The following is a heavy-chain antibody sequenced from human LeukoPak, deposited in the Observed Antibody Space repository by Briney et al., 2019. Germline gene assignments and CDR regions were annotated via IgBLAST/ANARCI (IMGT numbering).Heavy chain of an antibody. CDR2: IYYSGST. V-gene: IGHV4-31*03. Sequence: SETLSLTCTVSGGSISSGGYYWSWIRQHPGKGLEWIGYIYYSGSTYYNPSLKSRVTISVDTSKNQFSLKLSPVTAADTAVYYCARVPILHTAFDIWGQGTMVTVSS. CDR1: GGSISSGGYY. J-gene: IGHJ3*02. CDR3: ARVPILHTAFDI. D-gene: IGHD3-3*01.